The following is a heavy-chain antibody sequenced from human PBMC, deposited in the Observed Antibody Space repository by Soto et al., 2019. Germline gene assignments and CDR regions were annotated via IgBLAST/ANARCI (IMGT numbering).Heavy chain of an antibody. CDR1: GYTFTSYV. D-gene: IGHD2-15*01. J-gene: IGHJ3*02. CDR3: ARDSCSGGICYSAPFDI. V-gene: IGHV1-3*01. Sequence: GASVKVSCKASGYTFTSYVMHWVRQAPGQRLEWMGWINAGNGNTQYSQKFQGRVTITRDTSASTAYMELSSLRSEDTAVYYCARDSCSGGICYSAPFDIWGRGTVVPVSS. CDR2: INAGNGNT.